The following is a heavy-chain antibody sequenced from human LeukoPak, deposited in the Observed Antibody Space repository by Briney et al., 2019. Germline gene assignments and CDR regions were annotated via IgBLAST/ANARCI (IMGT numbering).Heavy chain of an antibody. CDR1: ESPFTTQA. V-gene: IGHV3-23*01. CDR2: FSNGNT. J-gene: IGHJ5*02. D-gene: IGHD2-15*01. Sequence: GGPRSSSCAAPESPFTTQAITWFRQPPGKGLEGAAAFSNGNTYYAVSVRGRFAISRDDSENMVYLQMNSLRDEDTALYYCVREAGYCASVCLKSNWFDPWGQGTLVTVSS. CDR3: VREAGYCASVCLKSNWFDP.